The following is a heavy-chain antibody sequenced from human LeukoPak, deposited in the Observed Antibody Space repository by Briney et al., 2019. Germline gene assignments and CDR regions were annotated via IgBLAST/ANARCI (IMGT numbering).Heavy chain of an antibody. V-gene: IGHV3-23*01. J-gene: IGHJ3*02. CDR1: GFTFSSYA. CDR2: ISGSGGST. D-gene: IGHD3-22*01. CDR3: ASPYYYDSSGYRMNDAFDI. Sequence: GGSLRLSCAASGFTFSSYAMSWVRQAPGKGLEWVSAISGSGGSTYYADSVKGRFTISRDNSKNTLYLQMNSLRAEDTAVYYCASPYYYDSSGYRMNDAFDIWGQGTMVTVSS.